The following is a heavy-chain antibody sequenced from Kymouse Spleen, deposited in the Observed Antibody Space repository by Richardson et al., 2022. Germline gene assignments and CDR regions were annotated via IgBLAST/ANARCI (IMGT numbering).Heavy chain of an antibody. V-gene: IGHV4-61*01. D-gene: IGHD5-18,IGHD5-18*01. J-gene: IGHJ6*02. CDR3: ARDEGAMAFYYYYYGMDV. CDR2: IYYSGST. CDR1: GGSVSSGSYY. Sequence: QVQLQESGPGLVKPSETLSLTCTVSGGSVSSGSYYWSWIRQPPGKGLEWIGYIYYSGSTNYNPSLKSRVTISVDTSKNQFSLKLSSVTAADTAVYYCARDEGAMAFYYYYYGMDVWGQGTTVTVSS.